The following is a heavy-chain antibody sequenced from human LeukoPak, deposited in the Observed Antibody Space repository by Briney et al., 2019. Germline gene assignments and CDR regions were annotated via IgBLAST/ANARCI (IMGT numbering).Heavy chain of an antibody. Sequence: SETLSLTCTVSGGSISSTSYYWGWIRQPPGKGLEWIGSIYYSGSTYYNPSLKSRVTISVDTSKNQFSLKLSSVTAADTAVYYCARGGGSSWYDYYYYMDVWGKGTTVTVSS. CDR2: IYYSGST. J-gene: IGHJ6*03. CDR1: GGSISSTSYY. CDR3: ARGGGSSWYDYYYYMDV. D-gene: IGHD6-13*01. V-gene: IGHV4-39*01.